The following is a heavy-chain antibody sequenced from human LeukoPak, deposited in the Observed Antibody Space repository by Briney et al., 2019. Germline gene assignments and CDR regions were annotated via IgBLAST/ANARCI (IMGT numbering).Heavy chain of an antibody. CDR3: ARGILTGVDYLDY. D-gene: IGHD3-9*01. J-gene: IGHJ4*02. CDR1: GFMFNSYW. CDR2: IKQDGSEK. V-gene: IGHV3-7*01. Sequence: GGSLRLSCAASGFMFNSYWMTWVRQAPGKGLEWVANIKQDGSEKYYVDSVKGRFTISRDNAKNSLHLQMNSLRDEDTAVYYCARGILTGVDYLDYWGQGTLVTVSS.